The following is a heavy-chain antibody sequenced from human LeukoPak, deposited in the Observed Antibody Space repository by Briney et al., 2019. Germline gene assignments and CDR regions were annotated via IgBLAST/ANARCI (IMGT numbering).Heavy chain of an antibody. Sequence: SQTLSLTCTVSGGSISGGGYYWSWIRQHPGKGLEWIGYIHYNGSTYYNASLKSRVTISVDTSKNQFSLKLSSVTAADTAVYYCARGHTMVRGIDYLGIPSYYYYGMDVWGQGTTVTVSS. J-gene: IGHJ6*02. V-gene: IGHV4-31*03. CDR3: ARGHTMVRGIDYLGIPSYYYYGMDV. D-gene: IGHD3-10*01. CDR2: IHYNGST. CDR1: GGSISGGGYY.